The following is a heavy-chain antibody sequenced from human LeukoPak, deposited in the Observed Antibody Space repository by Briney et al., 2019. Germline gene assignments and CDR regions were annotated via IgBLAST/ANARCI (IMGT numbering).Heavy chain of an antibody. V-gene: IGHV4-59*01. CDR2: IYYSGCT. CDR1: RGSNRGYS. J-gene: IGHJ3*02. CDR3: ARRIRDSSGYYPGLDI. Sequence: SETLSLTCTVSRGSNRGYSWSWIRQSPGGGLAGIGYIYYSGCTAYNPSLRSRVTMSVDTSKNQFSLQLRSMTTADTAVYYCARRIRDSSGYYPGLDIWGQGTMVTVSS. D-gene: IGHD3-22*01.